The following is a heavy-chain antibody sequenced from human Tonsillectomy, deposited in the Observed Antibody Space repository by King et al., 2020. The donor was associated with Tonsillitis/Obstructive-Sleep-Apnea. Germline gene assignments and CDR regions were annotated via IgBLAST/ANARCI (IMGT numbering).Heavy chain of an antibody. CDR1: GFTFISYG. CDR2: ISYYGSNK. J-gene: IGHJ6*03. V-gene: IGHV3-30*18. D-gene: IGHD3-16*01. CDR3: AKDPGGIYYYYYMDV. Sequence: VQLVESGGGVVQPGRSLRLSCAASGFTFISYGMHWVRQAPGKGLEWVAVISYYGSNKYYADSVKGRFTISRDNSKNTLYLQMNSLRAEDTAVYYCAKDPGGIYYYYYMDVWGKGTTVTVSS.